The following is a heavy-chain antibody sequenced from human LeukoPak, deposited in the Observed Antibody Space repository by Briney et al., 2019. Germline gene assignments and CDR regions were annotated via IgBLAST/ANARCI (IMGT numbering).Heavy chain of an antibody. D-gene: IGHD6-13*01. Sequence: GGSLRLSCAASGFTFSDYYMSWIRQAPGKGLEWVSYISSSGSTIYYADSVKGRFTISRDNAKNSLYLQMNSLRAEDTALYYCAKDIAAAGTGWYFDLWGCGTLVTVSS. J-gene: IGHJ2*01. CDR1: GFTFSDYY. CDR2: ISSSGSTI. CDR3: AKDIAAAGTGWYFDL. V-gene: IGHV3-11*01.